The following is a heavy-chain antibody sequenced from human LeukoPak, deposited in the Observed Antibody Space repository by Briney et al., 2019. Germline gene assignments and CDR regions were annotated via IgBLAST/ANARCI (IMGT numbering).Heavy chain of an antibody. CDR3: ARVGVVAADYYYYMDV. CDR2: ISYDGSNK. J-gene: IGHJ6*03. CDR1: GFTFSSYA. Sequence: GGSLRLSCAASGFTFSSYAMHWVRQAPGKGLEWVAVISYDGSNKYYADSVKGRFTISRDNSKNTLYLQMNSLRAEDTAVYYCARVGVVAADYYYYMDVWGKGTTVTVSS. V-gene: IGHV3-30*04. D-gene: IGHD2-15*01.